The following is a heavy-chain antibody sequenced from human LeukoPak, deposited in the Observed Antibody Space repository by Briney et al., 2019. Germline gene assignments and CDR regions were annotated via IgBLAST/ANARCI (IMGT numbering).Heavy chain of an antibody. D-gene: IGHD3-10*01. CDR3: AISMVRGVMEAFDI. J-gene: IGHJ3*02. CDR1: GGSISSYY. Sequence: PSETLSLTCTVSGGSISSYYWSWIRQPPGKGLEWIGYIYYSGSTYYNPSLKSRVTISVDTSKNQFSLELSSVTAADTAVYYCAISMVRGVMEAFDIWGQGTMVTVSS. CDR2: IYYSGST. V-gene: IGHV4-59*06.